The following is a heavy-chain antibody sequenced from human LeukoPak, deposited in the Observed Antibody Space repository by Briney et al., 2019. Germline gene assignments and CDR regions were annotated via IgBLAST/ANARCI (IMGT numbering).Heavy chain of an antibody. CDR2: ISSSSSYI. CDR3: ARDGRAAAGRRWLDY. D-gene: IGHD6-13*01. J-gene: IGHJ4*02. Sequence: GGSLRLSCAASGFTFSSYSMNWVRQAPGKGLEWVSSISSSSSYIYYADSVKGRFTISRDNSKNTLYLQMNSLRAEDTAVYYCARDGRAAAGRRWLDYWGQGTLVTVSS. V-gene: IGHV3-21*01. CDR1: GFTFSSYS.